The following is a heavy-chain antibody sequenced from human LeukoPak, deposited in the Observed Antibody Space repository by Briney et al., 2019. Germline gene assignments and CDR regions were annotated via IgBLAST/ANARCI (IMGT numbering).Heavy chain of an antibody. D-gene: IGHD3-22*01. V-gene: IGHV4-31*03. CDR3: AREYDSSGPFGY. J-gene: IGHJ4*02. Sequence: PSETLSLTCTVSGGSISSGGYYWSWIRQHPGKGLEWIGYVFYSGNTYYNPSLKSRVTISVDTSKNQFSLKLSSVTAADAAVYYCAREYDSSGPFGYWGQGTLVTVSS. CDR2: VFYSGNT. CDR1: GGSISSGGYY.